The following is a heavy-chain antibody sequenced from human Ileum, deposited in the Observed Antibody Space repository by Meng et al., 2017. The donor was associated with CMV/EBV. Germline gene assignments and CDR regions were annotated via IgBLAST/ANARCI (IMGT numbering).Heavy chain of an antibody. Sequence: SETLSLTCTVSGGSISSSSYYWGWIRQPPGKGLEWIGSLYYSGSTYYNPSLKSRVTISVDTSKNQFSLKLSSVTAADTAVYYCARDIGTDDTSGYYYDYYYYGMDVWGQGTTVTVSS. V-gene: IGHV4-39*07. CDR2: LYYSGST. CDR3: ARDIGTDDTSGYYYDYYYYGMDV. CDR1: GGSISSSSYY. J-gene: IGHJ6*02. D-gene: IGHD3-22*01.